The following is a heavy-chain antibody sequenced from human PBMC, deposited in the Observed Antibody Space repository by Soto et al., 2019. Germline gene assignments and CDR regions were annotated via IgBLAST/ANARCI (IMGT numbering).Heavy chain of an antibody. CDR2: INHSGST. V-gene: IGHV4-34*01. CDR3: ARVEAELLWFGEFSYYFDY. D-gene: IGHD3-10*01. CDR1: GGSFSGYY. Sequence: SDTLSLTCAVYGGSFSGYYWSWILQPPGKGLEWIGEINHSGSTNYNPSLKSRVTISVDTSKNQFSLKLSSVTAADTAVYYCARVEAELLWFGEFSYYFDYWGQGTLVTVSS. J-gene: IGHJ4*02.